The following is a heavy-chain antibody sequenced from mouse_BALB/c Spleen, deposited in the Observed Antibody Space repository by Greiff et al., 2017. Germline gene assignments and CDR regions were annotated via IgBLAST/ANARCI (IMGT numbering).Heavy chain of an antibody. J-gene: IGHJ2*01. Sequence: EVQLVESGPGLVKPSQSLSLTCTVTGYSITSDYAWNWIRQFPGNKLEWMGYISYSGSTSYNPSLKSRISITRDTSKNQFFLQLNSVTTEDTATYYCARGGTTVVDYFDYWGQGTTLTVSS. V-gene: IGHV3-2*02. D-gene: IGHD1-1*01. CDR3: ARGGTTVVDYFDY. CDR2: ISYSGST. CDR1: GYSITSDYA.